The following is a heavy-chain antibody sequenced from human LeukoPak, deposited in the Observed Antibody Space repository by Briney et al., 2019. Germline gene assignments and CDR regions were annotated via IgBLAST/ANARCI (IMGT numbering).Heavy chain of an antibody. CDR2: IYTSGST. V-gene: IGHV4-61*02. CDR3: ARVIWLRQNWYFDL. D-gene: IGHD5-12*01. Sequence: PSETLSLTCTVSGGSISSGSYYWSWIRQPAGKGLEWIGRIYTSGSTNYNPSLKSRVTISVDTSKNQFSLKLSSVTAADTAVYYCARVIWLRQNWYFDLWGRGTLVTVSS. CDR1: GGSISSGSYY. J-gene: IGHJ2*01.